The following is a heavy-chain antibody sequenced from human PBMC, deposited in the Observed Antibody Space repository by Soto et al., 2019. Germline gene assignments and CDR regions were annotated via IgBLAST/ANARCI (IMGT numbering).Heavy chain of an antibody. Sequence: PSETLSLTCTVSGGSISSYYWSWIRQPPGKGLEWIGYIYYSGTTNYNPSLKSRVTISVDTSKNQFSLKLTSVTAADTAVYHCARHVGNSPPGSWGQGTLVTVSS. CDR3: ARHVGNSPPGS. V-gene: IGHV4-59*08. CDR2: IYYSGTT. CDR1: GGSISSYY. D-gene: IGHD1-26*01. J-gene: IGHJ4*02.